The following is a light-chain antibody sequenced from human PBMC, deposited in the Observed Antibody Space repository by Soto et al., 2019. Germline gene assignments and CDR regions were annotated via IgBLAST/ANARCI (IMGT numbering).Light chain of an antibody. V-gene: IGKV3-20*01. Sequence: FTQSPCALSLSTGERATLSCRASQTVRNNYLAWYQQKPSQAPRLLIYDASSRATGIPDRFSGGGSGTDFTLTISRLEPEDFAVYYCQQYYKWPLTFGGGTKVDIK. J-gene: IGKJ4*01. CDR1: QTVRNNY. CDR3: QQYYKWPLT. CDR2: DAS.